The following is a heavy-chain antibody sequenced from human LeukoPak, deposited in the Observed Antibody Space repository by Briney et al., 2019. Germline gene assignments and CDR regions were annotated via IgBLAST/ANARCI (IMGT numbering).Heavy chain of an antibody. D-gene: IGHD3-22*01. CDR2: IYSGGST. V-gene: IGHV3-53*01. J-gene: IGHJ4*02. Sequence: PGGSLRLSCAASGFTVSSNYMSWVRQAPGKGLEWVSVIYSGGSTYYADSVKGRFTISRDNSKNTLYLQMNSLRAEDTAVYYCARDNGPDYYDSSGNDYWGQGTLVTVSS. CDR1: GFTVSSNY. CDR3: ARDNGPDYYDSSGNDY.